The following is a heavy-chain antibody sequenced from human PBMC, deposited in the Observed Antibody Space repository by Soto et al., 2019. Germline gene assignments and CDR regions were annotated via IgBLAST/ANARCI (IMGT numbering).Heavy chain of an antibody. CDR3: ARVVPGAEAWFGP. CDR2: ISLYSDDT. V-gene: IGHV1-18*01. CDR1: GYTFSNYG. Sequence: QVQLVQSGGEVKRPGASVKVSCKTSGYTFSNYGITWVRQAPGQPLEWLGWISLYSDDTNYAQKFQGRVSMTTDTSTTTAYMELRSLRSDDTAVYYCARVVPGAEAWFGPWGQGTLVIVSS. D-gene: IGHD2-2*01. J-gene: IGHJ5*02.